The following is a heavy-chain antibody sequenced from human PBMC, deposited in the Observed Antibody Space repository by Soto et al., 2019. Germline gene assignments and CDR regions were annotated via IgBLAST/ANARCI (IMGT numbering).Heavy chain of an antibody. J-gene: IGHJ6*02. CDR3: ERVGRVFEQQLEDYYYGMDV. CDR2: IGTAGDT. D-gene: IGHD6-13*01. V-gene: IGHV3-13*01. Sequence: VSSAAAGFTCSSYDVHWVSKETGKGLEWVSAIGTAGDTYYPGSVKGRFTISRENAKNSLYLQMNSLRAEDTAVYYCERVGRVFEQQLEDYYYGMDVWGQGTTVTVSS. CDR1: GFTCSSYD.